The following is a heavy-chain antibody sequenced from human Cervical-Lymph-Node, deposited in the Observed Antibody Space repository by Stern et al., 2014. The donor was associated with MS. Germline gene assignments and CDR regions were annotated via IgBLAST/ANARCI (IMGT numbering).Heavy chain of an antibody. CDR3: ARRFRDTSGWPD. CDR2: VYDSGIIKYGGTT. D-gene: IGHD6-19*01. Sequence: QVQLQESGPGLVKPSATLSLTCRVSGGSISGYFWNWIRQSPGQGPEWIGYVYDSGIIKYGGTTNYNPSLKSRVSISVDSSKNQISLMLNSVTAEDTAVYYCARRFRDTSGWPDWGHGILVTVSS. J-gene: IGHJ4*01. V-gene: IGHV4-59*01. CDR1: GGSISGYF.